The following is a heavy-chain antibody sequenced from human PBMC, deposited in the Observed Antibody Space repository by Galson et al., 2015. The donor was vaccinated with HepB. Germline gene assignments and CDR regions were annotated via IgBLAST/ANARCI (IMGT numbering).Heavy chain of an antibody. V-gene: IGHV1-18*01. Sequence: SVKVSCKASGYRFTSYGISWVRQVPGQGLEWVGWISTYTGKTNYAQRFQDRVMMTTDTATRTAYMELRSLTSDDTAVYFCARFSESSINFFFYYYGMDVWGQGTTVTVSS. J-gene: IGHJ6*02. D-gene: IGHD2/OR15-2a*01. CDR1: GYRFTSYG. CDR3: ARFSESSINFFFYYYGMDV. CDR2: ISTYTGKT.